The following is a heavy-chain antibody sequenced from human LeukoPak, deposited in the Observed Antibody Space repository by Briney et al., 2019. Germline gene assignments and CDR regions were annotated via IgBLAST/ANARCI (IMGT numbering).Heavy chain of an antibody. CDR1: GFSFSTYG. CDR2: IWFDGSNK. CDR3: ARVVSYYVSSYRLLDL. J-gene: IGHJ2*01. V-gene: IGHV3-33*01. D-gene: IGHD3-10*02. Sequence: PGGTLRLSCEASGFSFSTYGMHGVRQAPGKGLEWGALIWFDGSNKHYADSVKGRFTIYRDNSKNRMYLQMDRLRDEDTAVYYCARVVSYYVSSYRLLDLWGRGTLVTVSS.